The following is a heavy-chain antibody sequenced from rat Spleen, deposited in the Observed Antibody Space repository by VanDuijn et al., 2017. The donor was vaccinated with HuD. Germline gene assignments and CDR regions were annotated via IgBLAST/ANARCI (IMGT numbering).Heavy chain of an antibody. V-gene: IGHV3-3*01. CDR1: GHSIASSYR. D-gene: IGHD1-1*01. J-gene: IGHJ3*01. CDR2: INSAGST. Sequence: EVQLQESGPGLVKPSQSLSLTCSVTGHSIASSYRWNWIRKFPGNRLEWMGYINSAGSTIYNPSLKSRIPITKDTSKNQFFLQVNSVTTDYTSTYYCARSDGVQYYLTFASWGQGTLVTVSS. CDR3: ARSDGVQYYLTFAS.